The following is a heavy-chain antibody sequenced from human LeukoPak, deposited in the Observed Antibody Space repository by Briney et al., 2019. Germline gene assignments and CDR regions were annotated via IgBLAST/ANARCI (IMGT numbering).Heavy chain of an antibody. Sequence: GGSLRLSCAASGFTFSSYAMTWVRRAPGKGLEWVSAITVSGGSTYYADSVKGRFTISRDNSKNTLYLQMNSLRAEDTAVYYCAKDRENDILTGYFDYWGQGTLVTVSS. CDR3: AKDRENDILTGYFDY. D-gene: IGHD3-9*01. CDR2: ITVSGGST. J-gene: IGHJ4*02. V-gene: IGHV3-23*01. CDR1: GFTFSSYA.